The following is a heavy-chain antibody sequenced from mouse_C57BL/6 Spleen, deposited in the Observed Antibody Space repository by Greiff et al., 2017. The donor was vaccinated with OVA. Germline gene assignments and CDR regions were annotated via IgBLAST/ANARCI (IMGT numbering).Heavy chain of an antibody. D-gene: IGHD1-1*01. V-gene: IGHV1-42*01. CDR3: ARSELYYGSSYVAY. CDR1: GYSFTGYY. CDR2: INPSTGGT. J-gene: IGHJ3*01. Sequence: VQLKQSGPELVKPGASVKISCKASGYSFTGYYMNWVKQSPEKSLEWIGEINPSTGGTTYNQKFKAKATLTVDKSSSTAYMQLKSLTSEDSAVYCCARSELYYGSSYVAYWGQGTLVTVSA.